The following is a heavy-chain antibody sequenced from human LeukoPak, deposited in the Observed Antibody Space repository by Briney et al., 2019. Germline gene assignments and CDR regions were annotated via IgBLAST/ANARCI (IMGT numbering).Heavy chain of an antibody. Sequence: GGSLRLSCAASGFTFSSYAMHWVRQAPGKGLEWVAVISYDGSNKYYADSVKGRFTISRDNSKNTLYLQMNSLRAEDTAVYYCARVGEDPVRFLGALDIWGQGTMVTVSS. D-gene: IGHD3-3*01. CDR3: ARVGEDPVRFLGALDI. CDR1: GFTFSSYA. V-gene: IGHV3-30-3*01. J-gene: IGHJ3*02. CDR2: ISYDGSNK.